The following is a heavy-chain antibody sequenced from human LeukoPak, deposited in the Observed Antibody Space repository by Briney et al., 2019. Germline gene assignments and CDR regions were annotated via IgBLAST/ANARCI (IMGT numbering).Heavy chain of an antibody. CDR1: GGSISSYY. CDR3: ARESSSYTYRSLDY. J-gene: IGHJ4*02. V-gene: IGHV4-4*07. D-gene: IGHD2-2*02. CDR2: IYASGST. Sequence: ETLSLTCTVSGGSISSYYWSWLRQPAGKGLEWIGRIYASGSTNYNPSLKSRVTMSVDTSKNQFFLKVSSVIVADTAVYYCARESSSYTYRSLDYWGQGTLVTVSS.